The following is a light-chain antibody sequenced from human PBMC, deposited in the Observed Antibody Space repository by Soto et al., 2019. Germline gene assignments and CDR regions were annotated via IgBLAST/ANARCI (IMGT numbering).Light chain of an antibody. CDR3: LQAYYSPIT. J-gene: IGKJ5*01. V-gene: IGKV1-5*01. CDR1: QNIRNW. CDR2: DTS. Sequence: DIQKPQSPSSLSLTVGESCTITCRASQNIRNWFAWYQQKPGKAPNPLIYDTSSLKSGVPARFSGSGSGTEFTLTISSLQPEDFTTYYCLQAYYSPITFAQGTRLEIK.